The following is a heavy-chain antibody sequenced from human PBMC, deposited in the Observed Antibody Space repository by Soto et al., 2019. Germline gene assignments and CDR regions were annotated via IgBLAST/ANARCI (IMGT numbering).Heavy chain of an antibody. V-gene: IGHV1-18*04. CDR3: ARVGFHSSGWLGGYYYYYGMDV. Sequence: GASVKVSCKASGYTFTSYGISWVRQAPGQGLEWMGWISAYNGNTNYAQKLQGRVTMTTDTSTSTAYMELRSLRSDDTAVYYCARVGFHSSGWLGGYYYYYGMDVWGQGTTVTVSS. J-gene: IGHJ6*02. D-gene: IGHD6-19*01. CDR1: GYTFTSYG. CDR2: ISAYNGNT.